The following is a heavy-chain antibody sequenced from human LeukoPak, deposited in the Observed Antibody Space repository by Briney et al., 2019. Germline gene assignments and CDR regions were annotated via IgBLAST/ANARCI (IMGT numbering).Heavy chain of an antibody. CDR3: ARAARPLDYYYYYYMDV. D-gene: IGHD6-6*01. J-gene: IGHJ6*03. CDR1: GDSVSSNSAA. V-gene: IGHV6-1*01. CDR2: TYYRSKWYN. Sequence: SQTLSLTCAISGDSVSSNSAAWNWIRQSPSRGLEWLGRTYYRSKWYNDYAVSVKSRITINPDTSKNQFSLQLNSVTPEDTAVYYCARAARPLDYYYYYYMDVWGKGTTVTVSS.